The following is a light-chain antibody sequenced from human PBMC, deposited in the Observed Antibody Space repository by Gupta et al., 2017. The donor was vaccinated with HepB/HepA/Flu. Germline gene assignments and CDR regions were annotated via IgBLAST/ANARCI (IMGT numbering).Light chain of an antibody. CDR3: QQYGRSPLS. Sequence: EIVLTQSPGTLSLYPGDRATLSCRASQSVSSNYLAWYQQRPGQAPRLLIYGASRRATGIPDRFSGSGSGTDFILTISRLEPEDFVVYYCQQYGRSPLSFGPGTKVDV. CDR2: GAS. V-gene: IGKV3-20*01. CDR1: QSVSSNY. J-gene: IGKJ3*01.